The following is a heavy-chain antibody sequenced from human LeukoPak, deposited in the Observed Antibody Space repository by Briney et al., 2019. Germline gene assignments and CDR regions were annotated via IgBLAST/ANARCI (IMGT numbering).Heavy chain of an antibody. CDR2: IYPGDSDT. CDR1: GYTFTTYG. V-gene: IGHV5-51*01. J-gene: IGHJ4*02. Sequence: GESLKTSCEGSGYTFTTYGIGWVRQMPGKGLEWMGIIYPGDSDTRYSPSIQGQVTISADKSISTAYLQWSSLKASDTAMYYCARRLYDTSGYYFDCWGQGTLVTVSS. CDR3: ARRLYDTSGYYFDC. D-gene: IGHD3-22*01.